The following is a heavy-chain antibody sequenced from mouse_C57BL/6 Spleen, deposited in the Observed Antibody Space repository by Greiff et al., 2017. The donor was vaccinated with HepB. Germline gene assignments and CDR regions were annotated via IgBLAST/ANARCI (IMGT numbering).Heavy chain of an antibody. Sequence: QVQLQQPGAELVKPGASVKMSCKASGYTFTSYWITWVKQRPGQGLAWIGDIYPGSGSTNYNEKFKSKATLTVDTSSSTAYMQLSSLTSEDAAVYYCARGYYYSNYAAMDYWGQGTSVTVSS. CDR1: GYTFTSYW. D-gene: IGHD2-5*01. V-gene: IGHV1-55*01. CDR3: ARGYYYSNYAAMDY. CDR2: IYPGSGST. J-gene: IGHJ4*01.